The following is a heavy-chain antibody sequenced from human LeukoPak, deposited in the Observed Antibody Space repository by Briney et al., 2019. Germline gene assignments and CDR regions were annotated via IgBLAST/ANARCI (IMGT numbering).Heavy chain of an antibody. D-gene: IGHD3-9*01. J-gene: IGHJ3*01. CDR3: ARXMSLTVPXXXXXXXXXXXSXXASAPTIPFD. Sequence: SETLSLTCTVSGGSISSYYWSWIRQPPGKGLEWIGYIYHSGSTYYNPSLKSRVTISVDRSKNQFSLKLSSVTAADTAVYYCARXMSLTVPXXXXXXXXXXXSXXASAPTIPFD. CDR2: IYHSGST. V-gene: IGHV4-59*12. CDR1: GGSISSYY.